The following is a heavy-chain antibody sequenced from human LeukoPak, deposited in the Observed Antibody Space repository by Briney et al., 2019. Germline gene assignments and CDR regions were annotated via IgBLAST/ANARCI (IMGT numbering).Heavy chain of an antibody. CDR1: GFTFSNTW. V-gene: IGHV3-15*01. J-gene: IGHJ4*02. Sequence: GGSLTLSCAASGFTFSNTWMSWVRLAPGKGLEWVGRIRSNPDGGTTESAAPVKGRFTISRDDSRKTLYLQMNSLKTEDTAVYYCTTETSVGDFWGGLTFYFDYWGQGTLVTVSS. D-gene: IGHD3-3*01. CDR2: IRSNPDGGTT. CDR3: TTETSVGDFWGGLTFYFDY.